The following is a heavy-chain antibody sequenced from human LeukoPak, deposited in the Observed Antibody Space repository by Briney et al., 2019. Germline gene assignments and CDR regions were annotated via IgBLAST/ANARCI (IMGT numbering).Heavy chain of an antibody. V-gene: IGHV5-51*01. CDR3: ARQGVAVAGTLWLDP. Sequence: RGESLKISCRGSGYTFENYWIAWVRQLPGQGLDWMGIIYPDDSDTTYNPSFEGHVTISVDESIKTAYLQWDSLEASDTAIYYCARQGVAVAGTLWLDPWGQGTLVTVSS. J-gene: IGHJ5*02. D-gene: IGHD6-19*01. CDR2: IYPDDSDT. CDR1: GYTFENYW.